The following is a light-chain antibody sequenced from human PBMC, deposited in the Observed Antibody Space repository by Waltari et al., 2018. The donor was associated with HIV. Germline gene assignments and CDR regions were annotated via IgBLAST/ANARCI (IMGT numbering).Light chain of an antibody. J-gene: IGLJ3*02. CDR3: SSYTSSSTVV. Sequence: QSAPTQPASVSGSPGQSITISCTGTTSDVGGSNHVSCHQQHPGKAPKLMIYEASNRPSGGCIRVSGSKTGQTATLTISRRQTEDEADYYCSSYTSSSTVVFGGGSKLTVL. CDR2: EAS. CDR1: TSDVGGSNH. V-gene: IGLV2-14*01.